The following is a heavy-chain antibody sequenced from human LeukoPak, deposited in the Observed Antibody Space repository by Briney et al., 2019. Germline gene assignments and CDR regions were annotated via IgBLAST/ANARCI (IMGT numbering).Heavy chain of an antibody. CDR3: ARLSSGWWDYAFDI. CDR1: GFTFSSYA. Sequence: GGSLRLSCAASGFTFSSYAMNWVRQAPGKGLEWVANIKQDGSEKYYVDSVKGRFTISRDNAKNSLYLQMNSLRAEDTAVYYCARLSSGWWDYAFDIWGQGTMVTVSS. V-gene: IGHV3-7*01. D-gene: IGHD6-19*01. J-gene: IGHJ3*02. CDR2: IKQDGSEK.